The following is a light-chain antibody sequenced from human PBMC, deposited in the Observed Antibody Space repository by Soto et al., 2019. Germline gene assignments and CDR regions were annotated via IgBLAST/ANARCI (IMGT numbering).Light chain of an antibody. V-gene: IGKV3-20*01. CDR1: QSVSNNY. CDR3: QYYGSPPPRT. CDR2: GAS. J-gene: IGKJ2*01. Sequence: EIVLTQSPGTLSLSPGERATLSCRASQSVSNNYLAWYQQKPRQAPRLLIYGASSRATGIPDRFSGTGSGTDFTLAIGRLEPEDFAVYYCQYYGSPPPRTFGQGTKLEIK.